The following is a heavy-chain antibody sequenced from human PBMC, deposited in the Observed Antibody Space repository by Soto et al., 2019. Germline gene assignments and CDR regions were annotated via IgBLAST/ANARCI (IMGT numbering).Heavy chain of an antibody. Sequence: GGSLRLSCAASGFTFSSYIMNWVRQAPGKGLEWVSYISSSSSTIYYADSVKGRFTISRDNAKNSLYLQMNGLRDEDTAVYYCARNDILTSYGMDVWGQGPTMTV. CDR3: ARNDILTSYGMDV. J-gene: IGHJ6*02. CDR2: ISSSSSTI. CDR1: GFTFSSYI. D-gene: IGHD3-9*01. V-gene: IGHV3-48*02.